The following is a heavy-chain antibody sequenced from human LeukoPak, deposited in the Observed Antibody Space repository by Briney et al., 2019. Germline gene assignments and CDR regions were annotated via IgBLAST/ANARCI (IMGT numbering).Heavy chain of an antibody. D-gene: IGHD3-3*01. Sequence: PGGSLRLSCAASGFTVSSNYMSWVRQAPGKGLEWVSVIYSGGSTYYADSVKGRFTISRDNSKNTLYLQMNSLRAEDTAVYYCAKDTGSPADAITMEDNAFDIWGQGTMVTVSS. CDR2: IYSGGST. CDR1: GFTVSSNY. J-gene: IGHJ3*02. V-gene: IGHV3-53*01. CDR3: AKDTGSPADAITMEDNAFDI.